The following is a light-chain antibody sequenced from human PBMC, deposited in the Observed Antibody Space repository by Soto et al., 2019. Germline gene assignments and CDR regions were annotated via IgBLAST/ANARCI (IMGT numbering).Light chain of an antibody. J-gene: IGKJ1*01. V-gene: IGKV3-20*01. CDR1: QSVSGNN. Sequence: VLTQSPGTLSVSPGERATLSCRASQSVSGNNLAWYQQKPGRPPRLLIYGESSRASGVPDRFSGSGSGTNFTLTISRLEPEDFAVYYCQHYGSSPKTFGHGTKVDIK. CDR2: GES. CDR3: QHYGSSPKT.